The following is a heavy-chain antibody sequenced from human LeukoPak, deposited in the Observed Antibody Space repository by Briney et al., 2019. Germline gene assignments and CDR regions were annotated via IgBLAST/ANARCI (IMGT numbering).Heavy chain of an antibody. CDR3: ARGHPDYSSSYYFDY. Sequence: GGSLRLSSAASGISCSSYSMNWVRQAPGKGLEWVSYIYIGSRLIFYADSVKGRFTISRDNAKNSLHLQMNSLTAEDTAVYYCARGHPDYSSSYYFDYWGQGGPVTVSS. CDR1: GISCSSYS. J-gene: IGHJ4*02. CDR2: IYIGSRLI. D-gene: IGHD6-6*01. V-gene: IGHV3-48*01.